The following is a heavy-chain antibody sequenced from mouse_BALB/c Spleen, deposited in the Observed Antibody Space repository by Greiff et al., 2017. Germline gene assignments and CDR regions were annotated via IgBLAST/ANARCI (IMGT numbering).Heavy chain of an antibody. CDR3: ARGSTMITTGFAY. D-gene: IGHD2-4*01. CDR1: GFTFSDYY. V-gene: IGHV5-4*02. CDR2: ISDGGSYT. J-gene: IGHJ3*01. Sequence: EVKLVESGGGLVKPGGSLKLSCAASGFTFSDYYMYWVRQTPEKRLEWVATISDGGSYTYYPDSVKGRFTISRDNAKNNLYLQMSSLKSEDTAMYYCARGSTMITTGFAYWGQGTLVTVSA.